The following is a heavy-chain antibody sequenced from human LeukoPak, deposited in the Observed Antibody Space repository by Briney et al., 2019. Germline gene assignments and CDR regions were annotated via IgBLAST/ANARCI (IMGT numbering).Heavy chain of an antibody. J-gene: IGHJ4*02. Sequence: GGSLRLSCAASGFTFSSFGMTWVRQAPGKGLERVSTVSDSGTSTYYADSVKGRFTISRDNSKNTVYLQMNSLRAEDTAVYYCSKDDGSGYYVYYSDYWGQGTLVTVSS. CDR3: SKDDGSGYYVYYSDY. CDR2: VSDSGTST. D-gene: IGHD3-22*01. V-gene: IGHV3-23*01. CDR1: GFTFSSFG.